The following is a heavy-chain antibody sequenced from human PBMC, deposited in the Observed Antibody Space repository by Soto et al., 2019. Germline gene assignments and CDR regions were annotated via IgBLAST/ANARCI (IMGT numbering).Heavy chain of an antibody. J-gene: IGHJ6*02. Sequence: EVQLLESGGGLVQPGGSLRLSCAASGFTFSSYAMSRVRQAPGKGLEWVSSISGSGRSTYYADSVKGRFTISRDNSKNTLYLQMNSLRAEDTALYFCAKPDTDWDVWGQGTTVTVSS. V-gene: IGHV3-23*01. D-gene: IGHD5-18*01. CDR1: GFTFSSYA. CDR3: AKPDTDWDV. CDR2: ISGSGRST.